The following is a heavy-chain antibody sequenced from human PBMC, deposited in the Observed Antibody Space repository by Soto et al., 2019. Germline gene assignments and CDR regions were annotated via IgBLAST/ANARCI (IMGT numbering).Heavy chain of an antibody. J-gene: IGHJ4*02. D-gene: IGHD6-13*01. CDR1: GFTFSSYA. CDR2: ISYDGSNK. Sequence: PGGSLRLSCAASGFTFSSYAIHWGRPAPGKGLEWVAVISYDGSNKYYADSVKGRFTISRDNSKNTLYLQMNSLRAEDTAVYYCAKESAAGFDYWGQGTLVTVSS. CDR3: AKESAAGFDY. V-gene: IGHV3-30-3*02.